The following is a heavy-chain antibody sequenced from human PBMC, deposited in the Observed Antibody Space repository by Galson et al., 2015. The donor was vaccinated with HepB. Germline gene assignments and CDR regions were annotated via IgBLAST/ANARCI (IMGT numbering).Heavy chain of an antibody. Sequence: SLRLSCAASGFTFSSYAMSWVRQAPGKGLEWVSAISGSGGSTYYADSVKGRFTISRDNSKNTLYLQMNSLRAEDTAVYYCAKGRGSGSYVLTDYWGQGTLVTVSS. CDR2: ISGSGGST. D-gene: IGHD3-10*01. J-gene: IGHJ4*02. CDR3: AKGRGSGSYVLTDY. V-gene: IGHV3-23*01. CDR1: GFTFSSYA.